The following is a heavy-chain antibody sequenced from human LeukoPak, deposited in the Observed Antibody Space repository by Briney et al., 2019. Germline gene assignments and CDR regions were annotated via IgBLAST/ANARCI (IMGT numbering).Heavy chain of an antibody. CDR1: GYSFINNW. Sequence: ASVKVSCKASGYSFINNWMHWVRQAPGQGLEWVGLINPTGTATIYAEKFQGRVTLTRDRSTTTDYMELRSLKSEDTAVYYCAKVTAARPLRNYFDYWGQGTLVTVSS. D-gene: IGHD6-6*01. V-gene: IGHV1-46*01. J-gene: IGHJ4*02. CDR3: AKVTAARPLRNYFDY. CDR2: INPTGTAT.